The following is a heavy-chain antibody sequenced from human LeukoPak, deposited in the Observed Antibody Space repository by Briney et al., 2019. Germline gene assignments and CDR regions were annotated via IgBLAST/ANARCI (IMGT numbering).Heavy chain of an antibody. CDR1: GFTFSTYA. CDR2: ISGSGGST. CDR3: VKEHVDRAFTRSFEI. D-gene: IGHD3-10*01. V-gene: IGHV3-23*01. Sequence: PGGSLRLSCAASGFTFSTYAMSWGRLGQGKGMEWDSAISGSGGSTYYDDSVKDRFTISRDNSKNTLYLQMNSLRAEYTAVYYCVKEHVDRAFTRSFEIWGQGTVVTVSS. J-gene: IGHJ3*02.